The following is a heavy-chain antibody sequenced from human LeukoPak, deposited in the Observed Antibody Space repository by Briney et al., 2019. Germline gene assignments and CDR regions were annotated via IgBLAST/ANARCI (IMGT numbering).Heavy chain of an antibody. CDR2: AYYRSKWYN. Sequence: SQTLSLTCAISGDSVSSNSAAWNWIRQSPSRGLEWLGRAYYRSKWYNDYAVSVKSRITINPDTSKNQFSLQLNSVTPEDTAVYYCARGIITIFGVVIPSRYYFDYWGQGTLVTVSS. J-gene: IGHJ4*02. CDR3: ARGIITIFGVVIPSRYYFDY. V-gene: IGHV6-1*01. D-gene: IGHD3-3*01. CDR1: GDSVSSNSAA.